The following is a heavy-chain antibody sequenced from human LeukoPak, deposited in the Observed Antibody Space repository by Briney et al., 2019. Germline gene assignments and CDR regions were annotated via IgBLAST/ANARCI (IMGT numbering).Heavy chain of an antibody. CDR2: ISGSGGST. CDR3: AKIPFPSFNWNRQGNWFDP. J-gene: IGHJ5*02. Sequence: RPGGSLRLSCAASGFTFSSYWMHWVRQAPGKGLEWVSAISGSGGSTYYADSVKGRFTISRDNSKNTLYLQMNSLRAEDTAVYYCAKIPFPSFNWNRQGNWFDPWGQGTLVTVSS. D-gene: IGHD1-20*01. CDR1: GFTFSSYW. V-gene: IGHV3-23*01.